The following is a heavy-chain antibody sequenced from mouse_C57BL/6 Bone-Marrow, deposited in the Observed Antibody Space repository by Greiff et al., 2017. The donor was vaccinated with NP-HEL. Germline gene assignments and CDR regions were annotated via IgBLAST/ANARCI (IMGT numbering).Heavy chain of an antibody. CDR3: ARASLLLRFAY. D-gene: IGHD1-1*01. Sequence: QVQLQQSGAELARPGASVKLSCKASGYTFTSYGISWVKQRTGQGLEWIGEIYPRSGNTYYNEKFKGKATLTADKSSSTAYMELRSLTSADSAVYVCARASLLLRFAYWGQGTLVTVSA. V-gene: IGHV1-81*01. CDR2: IYPRSGNT. CDR1: GYTFTSYG. J-gene: IGHJ3*01.